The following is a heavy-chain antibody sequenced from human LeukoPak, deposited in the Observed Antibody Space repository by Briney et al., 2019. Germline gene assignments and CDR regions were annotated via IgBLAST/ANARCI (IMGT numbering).Heavy chain of an antibody. CDR1: GYTFTGYY. J-gene: IGHJ4*02. CDR2: INPNSGGT. V-gene: IGHV1-2*02. D-gene: IGHD6-19*01. Sequence: ASVKVSCKASGYTFTGYYMHWVRQAPGQGLEWMGWINPNSGGTNYAQKFQGRVTMTRDTSISTAYMELSRLRSDDTAVYYCARDQGGWYVRDYWGQETLVTVSS. CDR3: ARDQGGWYVRDY.